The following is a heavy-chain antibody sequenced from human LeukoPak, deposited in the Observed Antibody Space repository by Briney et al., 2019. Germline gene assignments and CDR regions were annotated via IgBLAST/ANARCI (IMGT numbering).Heavy chain of an antibody. CDR1: GFTFSRNS. Sequence: PGGSLRLSCAASGFTFSRNSMNWVRQAPGKGLEWVSYISTSSSSIDYADSVKGRFTISRDNAKNSLYLQMNSLRAEDTAVYYCANGAFDIWGQGTMVTVSP. CDR3: ANGAFDI. CDR2: ISTSSSSI. V-gene: IGHV3-48*01. J-gene: IGHJ3*02.